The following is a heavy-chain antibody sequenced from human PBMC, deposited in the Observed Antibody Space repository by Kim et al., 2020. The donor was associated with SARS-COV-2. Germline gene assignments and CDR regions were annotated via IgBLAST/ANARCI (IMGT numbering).Heavy chain of an antibody. V-gene: IGHV1-69*13. J-gene: IGHJ4*02. D-gene: IGHD3-22*01. Sequence: SVKVSCKASGGTFSSYAISWVRQAPGQGLEWMGGIIPIFGTANYAQKFQGRVTITADESTSTAYMELSSLRSEDTAVYYCALGYYYDSSGYYPLDYWGQGTLVTVSS. CDR2: IIPIFGTA. CDR3: ALGYYYDSSGYYPLDY. CDR1: GGTFSSYA.